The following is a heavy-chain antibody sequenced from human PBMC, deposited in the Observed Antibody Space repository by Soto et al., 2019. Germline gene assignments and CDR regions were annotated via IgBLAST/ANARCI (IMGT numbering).Heavy chain of an antibody. CDR1: GASISSYY. J-gene: IGHJ5*02. CDR2: MHHTQGT. D-gene: IGHD3-9*01. Sequence: VSGASISSYYWTWIRQPPGGGLEWIGYMHHTQGTNDNPSLRGRVHMSIDTSMNQFSLRLTSVTAADTAVYYCARVPFVGYFDWLDPWGHGTLVTVSS. V-gene: IGHV4-59*01. CDR3: ARVPFVGYFDWLDP.